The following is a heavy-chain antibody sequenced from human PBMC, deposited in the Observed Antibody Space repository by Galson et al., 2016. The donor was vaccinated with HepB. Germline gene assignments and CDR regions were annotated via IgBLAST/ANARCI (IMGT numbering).Heavy chain of an antibody. CDR2: IRIKPYNYAS. V-gene: IGHV3-73*01. CDR1: GFTFSDSF. D-gene: IGHD2-8*01. J-gene: IGHJ4*02. CDR3: VRQHCTTSPCEFPDS. Sequence: SLRLSCAASGFTFSDSFIHWVRQASGKGLEWVGHIRIKPYNYASHYAASVKGRFTISRYDSGKAAYLQMNSLKTADTAVYYCVRQHCTTSPCEFPDSWGQGTLVTVSS.